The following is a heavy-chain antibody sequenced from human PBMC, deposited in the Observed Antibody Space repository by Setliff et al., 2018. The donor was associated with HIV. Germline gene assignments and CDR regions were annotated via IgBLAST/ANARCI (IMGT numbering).Heavy chain of an antibody. V-gene: IGHV4-4*08. Sequence: SETLSLTCSVSGDSIGAYHWSWIRQPPGRGLEWIGYIHSSGSANYNPSLTSPVTISVDTSKNQFSLKLRSVTAADTAVYWCAREDSSYHYFDSWGQGMLVTVSS. CDR3: AREDSSYHYFDS. J-gene: IGHJ4*02. CDR1: GDSIGAYH. CDR2: IHSSGSA. D-gene: IGHD3-22*01.